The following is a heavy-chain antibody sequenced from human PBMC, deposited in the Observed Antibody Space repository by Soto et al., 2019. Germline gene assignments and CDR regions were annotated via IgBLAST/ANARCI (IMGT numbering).Heavy chain of an antibody. CDR1: GDSVSSNSAA. CDR2: TYYRSKWYN. V-gene: IGHV6-1*01. CDR3: ARVAAAYGSGSYYNGADWFDP. Sequence: PSQTLSLTCAISGDSVSSNSAAWNWIRQSPSRGLEWLGRTYYRSKWYNDYAVSVKSRITINPDTSKNQFSLQLNSVTPEDTAVYYCARVAAAYGSGSYYNGADWFDPWGQGTTVTVSS. D-gene: IGHD3-10*01. J-gene: IGHJ5*02.